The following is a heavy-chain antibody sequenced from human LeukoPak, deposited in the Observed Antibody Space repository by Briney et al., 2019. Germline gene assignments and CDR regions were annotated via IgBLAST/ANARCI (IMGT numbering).Heavy chain of an antibody. J-gene: IGHJ6*04. Sequence: SETLSLTCAVYGGSFSGYYWSWLRQPPGKGLEWIGEINDSGSTNYNPSLKSRVTISVDTSKNQFSLKLSSVTAADTAVYYCARAQSATRDVWAKGPRSPSPQ. V-gene: IGHV4-34*01. D-gene: IGHD1-1*01. CDR2: INDSGST. CDR3: ARAQSATRDV. CDR1: GGSFSGYY.